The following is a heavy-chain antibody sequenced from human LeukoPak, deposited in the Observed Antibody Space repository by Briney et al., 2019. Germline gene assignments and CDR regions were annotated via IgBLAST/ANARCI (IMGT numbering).Heavy chain of an antibody. J-gene: IGHJ4*02. CDR3: VRESVYYDNVLDY. CDR1: GFTFSSHS. CDR2: ITSSSDYI. Sequence: GGSLRLSCAVSGFTFSSHSITWVRQAPGKGLEWVSVITSSSDYIYYADSLKGRFTVSRDNAKISLYLQLNSLRAEDTGVYCCVRESVYYDNVLDYWGQGTLVTVSS. V-gene: IGHV3-21*01. D-gene: IGHD3-22*01.